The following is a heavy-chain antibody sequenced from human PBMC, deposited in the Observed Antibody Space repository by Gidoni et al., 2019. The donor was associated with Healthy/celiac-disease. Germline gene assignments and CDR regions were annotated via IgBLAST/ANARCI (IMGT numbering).Heavy chain of an antibody. D-gene: IGHD2-2*01. J-gene: IGHJ6*02. CDR2: IIPIFGTA. CDR3: ASPRYCSSTSCYSDYYYGMDV. CDR1: GGTFSSYA. Sequence: QVQLVQSGAEVKKPGSSVTVSCKASGGTFSSYAISWVRQAPGQGLEWMGGIIPIFGTANYAQKFQGRVTITADESTSTAYMELSSLRSEDTAVYYCASPRYCSSTSCYSDYYYGMDVWGQGTTVTVSS. V-gene: IGHV1-69*01.